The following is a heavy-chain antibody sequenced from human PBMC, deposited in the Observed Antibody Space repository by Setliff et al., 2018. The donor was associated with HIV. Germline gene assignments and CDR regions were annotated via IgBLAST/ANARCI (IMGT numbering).Heavy chain of an antibody. CDR3: ARAGYNSRPYYFDY. J-gene: IGHJ4*02. CDR1: DASISSHY. Sequence: PSETLSLTCTVSDASISSHYWSWIRQPPGKGLEWIAYIYYSGSTSYNPSLKSRVTVSIDTSKNQFSLKLNSVTAADTAVYHCARAGYNSRPYYFDYWVQGTLVTVSS. V-gene: IGHV4-59*11. CDR2: IYYSGST. D-gene: IGHD6-13*01.